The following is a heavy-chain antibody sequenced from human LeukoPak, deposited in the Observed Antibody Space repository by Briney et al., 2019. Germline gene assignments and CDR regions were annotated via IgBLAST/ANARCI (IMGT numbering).Heavy chain of an antibody. CDR1: GFTFDDYA. CDR2: ISWNSGSI. J-gene: IGHJ6*02. Sequence: GGSLRLSCAASGFTFDDYAMHWVRQAPGKGLEWVSGISWNSGSIGYADSVKGRFTISRDNAKNSLYLQMNSLRAEDTALYYCAKEGITMVRGVEVPYYGMYVWGQGTTVTVSS. V-gene: IGHV3-9*01. CDR3: AKEGITMVRGVEVPYYGMYV. D-gene: IGHD3-10*01.